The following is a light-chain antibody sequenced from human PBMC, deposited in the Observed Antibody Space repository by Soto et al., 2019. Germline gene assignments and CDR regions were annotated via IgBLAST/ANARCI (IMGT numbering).Light chain of an antibody. Sequence: EIVLTQSPGTLSLSPGERATLSCRASQSVSSIYLAWYQQKPGQAPRLLIYAASSRATGIPDRFSGSGSGTDFTLTISSLEPEDFAVYYCQQRSSWPLTFGGGTKVDI. CDR2: AAS. V-gene: IGKV3D-20*02. J-gene: IGKJ4*01. CDR1: QSVSSIY. CDR3: QQRSSWPLT.